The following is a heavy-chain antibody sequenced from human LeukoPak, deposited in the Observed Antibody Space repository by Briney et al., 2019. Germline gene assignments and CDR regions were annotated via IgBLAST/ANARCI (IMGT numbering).Heavy chain of an antibody. CDR2: IKQDGSEK. V-gene: IGHV3-7*01. CDR3: ARDPVLLWFGDSYEADAFDI. Sequence: PGGSLRLSCAASGFTFSSYWMTWVRQAPGKGLEWVVNIKQDGSEKYYVDSVKGRFTISRDNAKNSLYLQMNSLRAEDTAVYYCARDPVLLWFGDSYEADAFDIWGQGTMVTVSS. CDR1: GFTFSSYW. J-gene: IGHJ3*02. D-gene: IGHD3-10*01.